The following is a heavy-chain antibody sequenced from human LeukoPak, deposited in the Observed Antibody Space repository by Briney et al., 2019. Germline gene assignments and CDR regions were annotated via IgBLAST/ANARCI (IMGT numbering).Heavy chain of an antibody. CDR1: GGSISSYY. Sequence: SETLSLTCTVSGGSISSYYWSWIRQPAGKGLEWIGRIYTSGSTNYNPSLKSRVTMSVDTSKNQFSLKLSSVSAADTAVYYCARTVGPTHGDPTYYYMGVWGKGTTVTISS. D-gene: IGHD4-17*01. J-gene: IGHJ6*03. CDR2: IYTSGST. CDR3: ARTVGPTHGDPTYYYMGV. V-gene: IGHV4-4*07.